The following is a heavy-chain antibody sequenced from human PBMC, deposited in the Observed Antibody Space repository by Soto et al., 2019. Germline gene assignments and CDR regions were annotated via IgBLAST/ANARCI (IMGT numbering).Heavy chain of an antibody. Sequence: QVQLVESGGGVVQPGRSLGLSCAASGAIFNGYGMHWVRQAPGKGLEWVAVIWHDGSKKYYADSAKGRFTISRDNSKNTLYMEMNSLRAEDMAVYYCVRDGVGGTAFFGFFDYWGQGTLVTVSS. CDR2: IWHDGSKK. CDR1: GAIFNGYG. V-gene: IGHV3-33*01. D-gene: IGHD1-26*01. CDR3: VRDGVGGTAFFGFFDY. J-gene: IGHJ4*02.